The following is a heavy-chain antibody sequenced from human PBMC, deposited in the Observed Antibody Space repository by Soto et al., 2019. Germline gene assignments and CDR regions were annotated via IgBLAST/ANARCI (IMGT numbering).Heavy chain of an antibody. CDR2: INHSGST. D-gene: IGHD3-3*01. CDR1: GGSFTGYY. J-gene: IGHJ6*04. CDR3: ARGGPLRLSEDV. V-gene: IGHV4-34*01. Sequence: SETLSLTCAVEGGSFTGYYWSWIRQPPGKGLEWIGEINHSGSTNYNPSLKRRVTISVDTSKNQFSLKLSSVTAADTAVYYCARGGPLRLSEDVWGKGTTVTVSS.